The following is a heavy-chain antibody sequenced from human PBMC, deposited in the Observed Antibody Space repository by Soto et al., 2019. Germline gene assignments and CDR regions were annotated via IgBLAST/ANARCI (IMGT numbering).Heavy chain of an antibody. V-gene: IGHV3-48*01. CDR3: ARVFDTYYFDS. CDR2: IGIGSSTK. J-gene: IGHJ4*02. CDR1: GFTFRNYG. D-gene: IGHD3-9*01. Sequence: GGSLRLSCAASGFTFRNYGMNWVRQAPGKGLEWVSYIGIGSSTKYYADSVKGRFTISRDNAKNSLYLQMNSLRAEDTAVYYCARVFDTYYFDSWGQGNMVTVSS.